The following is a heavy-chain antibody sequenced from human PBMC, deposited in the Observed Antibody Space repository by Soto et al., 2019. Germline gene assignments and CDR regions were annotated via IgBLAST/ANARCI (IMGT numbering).Heavy chain of an antibody. CDR3: ARPPPRVPIYYYYYGRDV. D-gene: IGHD1-1*01. V-gene: IGHV3-30-3*01. CDR2: ISYDGSNK. CDR1: GFTFSSYA. J-gene: IGHJ6*04. Sequence: TGGSLRLSCAASGFTFSSYAMHWVRQAPGKGLEWVAVISYDGSNKYYADSVKGRFTISRDNSKNTLYLQMNSLRAEDTAVYYCARPPPRVPIYYYYYGRDVWGKGTRVTVPS.